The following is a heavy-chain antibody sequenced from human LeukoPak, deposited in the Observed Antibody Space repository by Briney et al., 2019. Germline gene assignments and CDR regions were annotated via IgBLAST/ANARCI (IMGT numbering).Heavy chain of an antibody. Sequence: GESLKISCMGSGYSFTSYWIGWVRQMPGKGLEWMGCIYPGDSDTRYSPSFQGQVTISADKSISTAYLQWNSLKASDTAIYYCTRSPDIDILTGYSRYYFDYWGQGTLVTVSS. CDR3: TRSPDIDILTGYSRYYFDY. CDR1: GYSFTSYW. V-gene: IGHV5-51*01. D-gene: IGHD3-9*01. J-gene: IGHJ4*02. CDR2: IYPGDSDT.